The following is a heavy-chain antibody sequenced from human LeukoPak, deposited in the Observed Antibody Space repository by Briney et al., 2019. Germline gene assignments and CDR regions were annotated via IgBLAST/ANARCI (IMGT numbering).Heavy chain of an antibody. D-gene: IGHD3-10*01. CDR1: GYTFSTYL. CDR2: INPSGGPT. CDR3: ARASTGSGAIDY. J-gene: IGHJ4*02. V-gene: IGHV1-46*01. Sequence: GASVKVSCKASGYTFSTYLMHWVRQAPGQGFEWMGIINPSGGPTTYAQKFQGRVTMTRDMSTSTVYMELSSLTFDGTAIYYCARASTGSGAIDYWGQGNLVTVSS.